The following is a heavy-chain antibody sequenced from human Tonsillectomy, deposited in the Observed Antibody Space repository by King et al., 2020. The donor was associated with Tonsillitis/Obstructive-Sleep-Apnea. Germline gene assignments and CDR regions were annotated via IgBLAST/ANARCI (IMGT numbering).Heavy chain of an antibody. D-gene: IGHD2-2*01. CDR1: GFTFSSYW. J-gene: IGHJ6*03. CDR3: ATALGYCSSTSCSLSYYMDV. CDR2: INSDGSST. Sequence: VQLVESGGGLVQPGGSLRLSCAASGFTFSSYWMHWVRQAPGKGLVWVSRINSDGSSTSYADSVKGRFTISRDNAKNTLVLQMNSLRSEDTAVYYCATALGYCSSTSCSLSYYMDVWGKGTTVTVSS. V-gene: IGHV3-74*01.